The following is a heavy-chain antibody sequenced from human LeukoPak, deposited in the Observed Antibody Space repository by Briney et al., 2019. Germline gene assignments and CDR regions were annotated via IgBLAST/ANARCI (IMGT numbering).Heavy chain of an antibody. CDR3: ARASVSNYYYYGMDV. D-gene: IGHD2-8*01. V-gene: IGHV1-18*01. Sequence: ASVKVSCKASGYTFTSYGITWVRQAPGQGLEWMGWISTYNDNTNYAQKLQGRVTMTTDTSTSTAYMELRSLRSDDTAVYYCARASVSNYYYYGMDVWGQGTTVTVSS. CDR1: GYTFTSYG. J-gene: IGHJ6*02. CDR2: ISTYNDNT.